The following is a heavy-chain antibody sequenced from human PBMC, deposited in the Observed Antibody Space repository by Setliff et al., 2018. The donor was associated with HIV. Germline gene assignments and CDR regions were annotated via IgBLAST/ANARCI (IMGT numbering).Heavy chain of an antibody. CDR3: ARESRSMHVAH. CDR2: MYYSGST. D-gene: IGHD5-12*01. CDR1: GGSISSHY. J-gene: IGHJ4*02. V-gene: IGHV4-59*11. Sequence: SETLSLTCTVSGGSISSHYWSWIRQPPGKGLEWIGYMYYSGSTNYNPSLKSRVTISVDTSKNQFSLKLTSVTAADTAVYYCARESRSMHVAHWGKGTLVTVSS.